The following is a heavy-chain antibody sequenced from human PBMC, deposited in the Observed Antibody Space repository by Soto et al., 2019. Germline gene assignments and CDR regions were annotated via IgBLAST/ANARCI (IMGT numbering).Heavy chain of an antibody. V-gene: IGHV1-18*01. D-gene: IGHD1-1*01. CDR2: ISAYNGNT. Sequence: ASVKVSCKASGYTFTSYGISWVRQAPGQGLEWMGWISAYNGNTNYAQKLQGRVTMTTDTSTSTAYMELRSLRSDDTAVNYCARNTTGTPKKPYSSSYMDVWGKGTTVTVS. CDR1: GYTFTSYG. J-gene: IGHJ6*03. CDR3: ARNTTGTPKKPYSSSYMDV.